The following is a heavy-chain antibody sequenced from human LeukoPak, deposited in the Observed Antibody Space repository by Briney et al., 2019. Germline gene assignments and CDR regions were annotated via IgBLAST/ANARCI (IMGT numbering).Heavy chain of an antibody. CDR2: IKKDGSEK. J-gene: IGHJ4*02. CDR3: ARDHFGMPDF. D-gene: IGHD3-3*02. Sequence: GGSLRLSCAASGFTFSSYWMSWVRQSPGKGLEWVANIKKDGSEKYYVDSVKGRFTTSRDNAKNSVYLQMNSLRGEDTALYYCARDHFGMPDFWGQGTLVTVSS. V-gene: IGHV3-7*01. CDR1: GFTFSSYW.